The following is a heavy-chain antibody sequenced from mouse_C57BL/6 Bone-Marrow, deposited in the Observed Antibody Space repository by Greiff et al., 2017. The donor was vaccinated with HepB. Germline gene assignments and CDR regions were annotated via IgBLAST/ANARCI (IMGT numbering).Heavy chain of an antibody. CDR3: ARDPLYVDY. CDR2: ISDGGRYP. CDR1: GFTLSSYA. V-gene: IGHV5-4*01. D-gene: IGHD2-3*01. Sequence: EVQGVESGGGLVKPGGSLKLSCAASGFTLSSYAMSWVRQTPEQRLEGVATISDGGRYPDSPDNVKGRFTISRDNAKNNLYLQMSHLKSEDTAMYYCARDPLYVDYWGQGTTLTVSS. J-gene: IGHJ2*01.